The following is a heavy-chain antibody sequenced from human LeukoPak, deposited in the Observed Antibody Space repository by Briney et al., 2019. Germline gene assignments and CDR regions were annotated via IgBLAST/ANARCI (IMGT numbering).Heavy chain of an antibody. Sequence: SETLSLTCMVSVGSISNYYWSWIRQPPGKGLEWIGYISYSGSTNYNPSLKSRVTISVDTSKNQSSLKLSSVTAADTAVYYCARHAMGSSWYYDYWGQGTLVTVSS. CDR1: VGSISNYY. CDR3: ARHAMGSSWYYDY. J-gene: IGHJ4*02. V-gene: IGHV4-59*08. D-gene: IGHD6-13*01. CDR2: ISYSGST.